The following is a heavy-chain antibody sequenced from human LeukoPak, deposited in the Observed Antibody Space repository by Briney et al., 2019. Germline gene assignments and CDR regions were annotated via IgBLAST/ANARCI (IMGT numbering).Heavy chain of an antibody. Sequence: GGSLRLPCAASGFTFSRYAMHWVRQAPGKGLEYVSAISSNGGDTYYANSVKGRFTISRDNFKNTLYLQMGSLRAEDMAVYYCAREVVNNWNYLDYWGQGTLVTVSS. CDR2: ISSNGGDT. CDR1: GFTFSRYA. D-gene: IGHD1-20*01. CDR3: AREVVNNWNYLDY. V-gene: IGHV3-64*01. J-gene: IGHJ4*02.